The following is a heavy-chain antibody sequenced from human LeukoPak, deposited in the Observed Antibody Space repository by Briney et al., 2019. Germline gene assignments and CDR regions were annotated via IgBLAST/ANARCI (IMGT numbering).Heavy chain of an antibody. CDR2: IGSSSSYI. J-gene: IGHJ5*02. CDR1: GFTFSSYS. CDR3: ARERPDYHESNGHYYQRHVAP. Sequence: GGSLRLSCAASGFTFSSYSMNWVRQAPGQGLEWVSFIGSSSSYIYYADSVKGRFTISRQKSKNTLYLQMNSLRAEATAIYYCARERPDYHESNGHYYQRHVAPWGQGTLVTVSS. D-gene: IGHD3-22*01. V-gene: IGHV3-21*04.